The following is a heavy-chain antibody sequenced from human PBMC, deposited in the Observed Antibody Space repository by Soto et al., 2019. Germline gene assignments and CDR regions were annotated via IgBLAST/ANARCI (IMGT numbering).Heavy chain of an antibody. Sequence: QVQLVQSGAEVKKPGASVMVSCKASGYTFVNYAIHWVRQAPGQKFEWMGWINAGKGNARSLQKVQDRLTFTRDTSATTGYMELGSLRSEDTAVYVCARDLSGWGLTNGHFGVDVWGQGTTVIVSS. V-gene: IGHV1-3*01. CDR1: GYTFVNYA. CDR3: ARDLSGWGLTNGHFGVDV. CDR2: INAGKGNA. D-gene: IGHD3-16*01. J-gene: IGHJ6*02.